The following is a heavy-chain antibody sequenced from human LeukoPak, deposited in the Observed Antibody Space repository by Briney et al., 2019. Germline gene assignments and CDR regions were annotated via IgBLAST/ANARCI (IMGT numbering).Heavy chain of an antibody. CDR2: IYHSGST. CDR1: GGSISSGGYS. V-gene: IGHV4-30-2*01. J-gene: IGHJ3*02. CDR3: ARGWFGEFLDAFDI. Sequence: PSETLSLTCAVSGGSISSGGYSWSWIRQPPGKGLEWIGYIYHSGSTYYNPSLKSRVTISVDRSKNQFSLKLSSVTDADTAVYYCARGWFGEFLDAFDIWGQGTLVTVSS. D-gene: IGHD3-10*01.